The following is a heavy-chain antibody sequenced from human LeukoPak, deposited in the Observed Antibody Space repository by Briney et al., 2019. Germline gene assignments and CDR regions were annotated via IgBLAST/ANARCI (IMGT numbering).Heavy chain of an antibody. D-gene: IGHD6-13*01. CDR1: GFTFSSYG. Sequence: GGSLRLSCAASGFTFSSYGMHRVRQAPGKGLEWVAVISYDGSNKYYADSVKGRFTISRDNSKNTLYLQMNSLRAEDTAVYYCAKEGSSSSFGYWGQGALVTVSS. V-gene: IGHV3-30*18. J-gene: IGHJ4*02. CDR2: ISYDGSNK. CDR3: AKEGSSSSFGY.